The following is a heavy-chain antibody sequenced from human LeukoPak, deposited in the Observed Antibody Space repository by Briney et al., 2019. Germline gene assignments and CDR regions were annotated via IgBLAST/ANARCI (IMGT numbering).Heavy chain of an antibody. Sequence: KPSETLSLTCTVSGASISYFYWSWIRQPPGKGLKWVGYIYYSGSTNYNPSLKSRVTISVDTSKNQFSLKLSSVTAADTAVYYCARETSQKGAHYMDVWGKGTTVTISS. V-gene: IGHV4-59*01. CDR2: IYYSGST. D-gene: IGHD3-16*01. CDR3: ARETSQKGAHYMDV. CDR1: GASISYFY. J-gene: IGHJ6*03.